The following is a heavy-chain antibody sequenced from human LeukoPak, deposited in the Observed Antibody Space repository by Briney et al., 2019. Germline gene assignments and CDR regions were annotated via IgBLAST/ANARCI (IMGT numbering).Heavy chain of an antibody. CDR2: IYPGDSDT. CDR3: ARLTYYDNSGYL. V-gene: IGHV5-51*01. J-gene: IGHJ4*02. CDR1: GYSFTTYW. Sequence: GESLKISCKASGYSFTTYWIAWVRQMPGKGLECMGVIYPGDSDTRYSPSFQGQVTISADKSISTAYLQWNSLKASDTAMYYCARLTYYDNSGYLWGQGTLVTVSS. D-gene: IGHD3-22*01.